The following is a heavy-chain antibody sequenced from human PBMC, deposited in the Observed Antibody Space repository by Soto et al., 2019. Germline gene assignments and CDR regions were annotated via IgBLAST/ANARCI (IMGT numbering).Heavy chain of an antibody. CDR1: GVSINTGGRF. J-gene: IGHJ2*01. CDR3: AMALRPTGCPGYWYFDL. V-gene: IGHV4-31*03. D-gene: IGHD1-1*01. CDR2: IYYTGNT. Sequence: QVQLQESGPGLVKPSQTLSLTCTVSGVSINTGGRFWSWVRQLPGKGLEWIGYIYYTGNTGYNPSLQSRLTISVDTSKNQFSPNLRSVTAADTALYYCAMALRPTGCPGYWYFDLLGRGTLVTVSS.